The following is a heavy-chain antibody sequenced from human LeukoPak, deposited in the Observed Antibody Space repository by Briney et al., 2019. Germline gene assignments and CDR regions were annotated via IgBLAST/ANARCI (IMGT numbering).Heavy chain of an antibody. Sequence: EPSETLSLTCTVSGGSISSYYWSWIRQPPGKGLEWIGYIYYSGSTNYNPSLKSRVTISVDTSKNQFSLKLSSVTAADTAVYYCARESLYISSSSRYFDYWGQGTLVTVSS. V-gene: IGHV4-59*12. CDR1: GGSISSYY. D-gene: IGHD6-6*01. CDR3: ARESLYISSSSRYFDY. J-gene: IGHJ4*02. CDR2: IYYSGST.